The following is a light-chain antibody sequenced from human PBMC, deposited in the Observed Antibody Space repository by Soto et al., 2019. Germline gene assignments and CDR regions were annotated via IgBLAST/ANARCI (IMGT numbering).Light chain of an antibody. CDR3: QQRSNWLFT. CDR2: DAS. Sequence: EIVLTQSPDTLSLYPGERATLSCRASQSVSSYLAWYQQKPGQAPRLLIYDASNRATGIPARFSGSGSGTDFTLTISSLEPEDFAVYYCQQRSNWLFTFGPGTKVDIK. V-gene: IGKV3-11*01. J-gene: IGKJ3*01. CDR1: QSVSSY.